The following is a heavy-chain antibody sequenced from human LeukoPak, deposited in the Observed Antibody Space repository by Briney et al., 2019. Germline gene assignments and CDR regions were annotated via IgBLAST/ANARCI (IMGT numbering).Heavy chain of an antibody. V-gene: IGHV4-39*07. CDR2: IYYSGTT. CDR3: ARTTEAHSWRTRYYDYYMDV. J-gene: IGHJ6*03. Sequence: SETLSLTCTVSGGSISSSTYYWGWIRQPPGKGLEWIGSIYYSGTTYYNPSLKSRVTISVDTSKNQFSLKLSSVTAADTAVYYCARTTEAHSWRTRYYDYYMDVWGKGTTVTVSS. D-gene: IGHD6-13*01. CDR1: GGSISSSTYY.